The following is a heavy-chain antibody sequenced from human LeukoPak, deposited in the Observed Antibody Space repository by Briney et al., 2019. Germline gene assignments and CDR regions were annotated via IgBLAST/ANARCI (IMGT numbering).Heavy chain of an antibody. CDR2: IYYSGST. Sequence: SETLSLTCTVSGGFISSSSYYWGWIRQPPGKGLEWIGSIYYSGSTYYNPSLKSRVTISVGTSKNQFSLKLSSVTAADTAVYYCARAPYYYDSSGYIYYFDYWGQGTLVTVSS. CDR1: GGFISSSSYY. V-gene: IGHV4-39*07. J-gene: IGHJ4*02. CDR3: ARAPYYYDSSGYIYYFDY. D-gene: IGHD3-22*01.